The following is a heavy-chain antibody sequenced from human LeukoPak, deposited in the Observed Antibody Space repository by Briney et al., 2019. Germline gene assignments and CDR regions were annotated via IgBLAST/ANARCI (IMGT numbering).Heavy chain of an antibody. CDR3: ARDRFVQATMVRGVRWFDP. Sequence: ETLSLTCTVSGGSISSYYWSWIRQPPGKGLEWIGYIYYSGSTNYNPSLKSGVTISVDTSKNQSSLKLSSVTAADTAVYYCARDRFVQATMVRGVRWFDPWGQGTLVTVSS. CDR2: IYYSGST. D-gene: IGHD3-10*01. V-gene: IGHV4-59*01. CDR1: GGSISSYY. J-gene: IGHJ5*02.